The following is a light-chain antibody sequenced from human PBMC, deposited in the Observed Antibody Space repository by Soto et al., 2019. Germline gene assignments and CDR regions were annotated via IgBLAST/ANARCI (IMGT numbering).Light chain of an antibody. CDR2: EVS. Sequence: QSALTQPASVSGSPGQSITISCTGTSSDVGGYNYVSWYQQHPGKAPKLMIYEVSNRPSGVSNRFSGSKSGNTASLTISGLQAEDEAGYYCCSYAGSSTFFYVLGTGTKVTVL. V-gene: IGLV2-14*01. CDR1: SSDVGGYNY. J-gene: IGLJ1*01. CDR3: CSYAGSSTFFYV.